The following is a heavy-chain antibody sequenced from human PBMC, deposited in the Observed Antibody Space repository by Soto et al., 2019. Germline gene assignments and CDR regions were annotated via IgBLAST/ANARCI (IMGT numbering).Heavy chain of an antibody. D-gene: IGHD3-10*01. CDR3: ARSGDFGELY. CDR1: GFSFTFSRYS. V-gene: IGHV3-48*01. J-gene: IGHJ4*02. Sequence: GGSLRLSCAASGFSFTFSRYSMNWVRQAPGKGLEWLSYITSSSSTIYYADSVKGRFTISRDNAKNSLYLQMNSLRAEDTAVYYCARSGDFGELYWGLGTLVTVSS. CDR2: ITSSSSTI.